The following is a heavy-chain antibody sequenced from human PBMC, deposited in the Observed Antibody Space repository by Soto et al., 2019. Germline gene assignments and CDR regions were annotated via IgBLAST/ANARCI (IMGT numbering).Heavy chain of an antibody. V-gene: IGHV1-46*01. Sequence: ASVKVSCKASGYTFTSYYMHWVRQAPGQGLEWMGIINPSGGSTSYAQKFQGRVTISVDTSKNHFSLKLSSVTAADTAVYYCATIKLGSNRLDYWGQGTLVTVSS. CDR3: ATIKLGSNRLDY. CDR2: INPSGGST. J-gene: IGHJ4*02. D-gene: IGHD3-10*01. CDR1: GYTFTSYY.